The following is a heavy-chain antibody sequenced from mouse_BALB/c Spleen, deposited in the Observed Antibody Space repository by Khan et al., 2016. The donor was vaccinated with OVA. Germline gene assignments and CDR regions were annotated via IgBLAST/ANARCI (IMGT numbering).Heavy chain of an antibody. D-gene: IGHD2-1*01. CDR1: GYSITSGYS. Sequence: EVQLQESGPDLVKPSQSLSLTCTVTGYSITSGYSWHWIRQFPGNKLEWVGYIYYSGSINYNPSLKSRISINRDTSKNQFFLQLNSVTTEDTDTYYCVRDGNYMDYWGQGTSVTVSS. V-gene: IGHV3-1*02. J-gene: IGHJ4*01. CDR2: IYYSGSI. CDR3: VRDGNYMDY.